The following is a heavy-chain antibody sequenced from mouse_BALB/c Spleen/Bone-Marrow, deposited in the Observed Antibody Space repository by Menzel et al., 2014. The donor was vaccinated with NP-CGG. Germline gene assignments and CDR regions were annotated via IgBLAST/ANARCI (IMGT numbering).Heavy chain of an antibody. CDR3: ARWDYWYDGVWFAY. V-gene: IGHV1-14*01. CDR1: GYSFTSYV. J-gene: IGHJ3*01. CDR2: VNPYNDGT. D-gene: IGHD2-14*01. Sequence: VQLKHSGPELVKPGASVKMSCKASGYSFTSYVIQWVKQKPGQGLEWIGYVNPYNDGTNYNEKFKGKATLTSDKSSSTAYMELSSLTSEDSAVYYCARWDYWYDGVWFAYWGQGTLVTVSA.